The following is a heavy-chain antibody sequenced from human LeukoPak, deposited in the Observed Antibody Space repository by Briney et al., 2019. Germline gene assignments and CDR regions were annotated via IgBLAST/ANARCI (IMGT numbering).Heavy chain of an antibody. Sequence: SETLSLTCTVSGGSISSGDYYWSWIRQPPGKGLEWIGYIYYSGSTYYNPSLKSRVTISVDTSKNQFSLKLSSVTAADTAVYYCARVYTYCSSTSCYTGWFDPWGQGTLVTVSS. CDR2: IYYSGST. J-gene: IGHJ5*02. CDR3: ARVYTYCSSTSCYTGWFDP. CDR1: GGSISSGDYY. D-gene: IGHD2-2*02. V-gene: IGHV4-30-4*01.